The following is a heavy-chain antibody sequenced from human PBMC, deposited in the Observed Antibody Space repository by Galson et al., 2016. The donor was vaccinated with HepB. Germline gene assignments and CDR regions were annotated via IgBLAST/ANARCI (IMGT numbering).Heavy chain of an antibody. V-gene: IGHV3-21*01. Sequence: SLRLSCAASGFTFSRYTLNWVRRAPGKGLEWVSSISPSSTYIYYSDSMNGRFTISRDNAKKSLYLQMSSLRADDTAIYYCARESSGYDYDFDLWGPGTMVTVSS. D-gene: IGHD5-12*01. CDR2: ISPSSTYI. CDR3: ARESSGYDYDFDL. CDR1: GFTFSRYT. J-gene: IGHJ3*01.